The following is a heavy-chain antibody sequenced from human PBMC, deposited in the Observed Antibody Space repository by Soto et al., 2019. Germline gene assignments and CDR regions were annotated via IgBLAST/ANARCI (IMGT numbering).Heavy chain of an antibody. Sequence: QVQLQESGPGLVKPSGTLSLTCAVSSGSISSSNWWSWVRQPPGKGLEWIGEIYHSGSTNYNPSLKSRVTISVDKSKNQFSLKLSSVTAADTAVYYCARGLADCSGGSCHGSYFDYWGQGTLVTVSS. J-gene: IGHJ4*02. CDR3: ARGLADCSGGSCHGSYFDY. CDR1: SGSISSSNW. V-gene: IGHV4-4*02. D-gene: IGHD2-15*01. CDR2: IYHSGST.